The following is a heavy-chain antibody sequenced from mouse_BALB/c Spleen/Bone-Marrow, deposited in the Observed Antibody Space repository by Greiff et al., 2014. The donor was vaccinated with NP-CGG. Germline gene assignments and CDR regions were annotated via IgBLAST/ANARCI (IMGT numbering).Heavy chain of an antibody. CDR2: ILPGSGST. J-gene: IGHJ1*01. CDR3: ARVIYWYLDV. V-gene: IGHV1-9*01. CDR1: GYTFRNYW. Sequence: QVQLKGSGAELMKPGASGKISCMGTGYTFRNYWVEGGKKRAGNGLEWIGEILPGSGSTDYNENFKGKATFTADTSSNTAYMQLSSLTSADSAVYYCARVIYWYLDVWGAGTTVTVSS.